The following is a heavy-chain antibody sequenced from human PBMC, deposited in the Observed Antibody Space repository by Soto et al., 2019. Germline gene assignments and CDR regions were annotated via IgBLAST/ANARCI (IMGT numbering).Heavy chain of an antibody. CDR2: INHSGST. CDR3: ARARTFGGVIVIRGYNCFDP. Sequence: SETPSLTCAVYGGSFSGYYWSWIRQPPGKGLEWIGEINHSGSTNYNPSLKSRVTISVDTSKNQFSLKLSSVTAADTAVYYCARARTFGGVIVIRGYNCFDPWGQGTLVTVSS. V-gene: IGHV4-34*01. D-gene: IGHD3-16*02. CDR1: GGSFSGYY. J-gene: IGHJ5*02.